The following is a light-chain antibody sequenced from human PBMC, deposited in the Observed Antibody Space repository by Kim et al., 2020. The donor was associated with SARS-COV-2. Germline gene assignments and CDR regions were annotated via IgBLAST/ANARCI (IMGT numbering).Light chain of an antibody. CDR1: QDISSW. V-gene: IGKV1D-12*01. J-gene: IGKJ4*01. CDR3: QQDQNFPLT. CDR2: EAS. Sequence: DIQMTQSPSSVSASVGDRVTITCRASQDISSWLGWYQQKPGKAPKVLIYEASNLQSGVPSRFSGSGSGTDFTLTINSLQPEDFATYFCQQDQNFPLTFGGGTKVDIK.